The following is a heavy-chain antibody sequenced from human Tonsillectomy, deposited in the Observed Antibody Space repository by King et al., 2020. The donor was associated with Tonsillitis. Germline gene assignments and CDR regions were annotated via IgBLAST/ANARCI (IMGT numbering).Heavy chain of an antibody. CDR2: ISSGSTFI. CDR1: GFSFSTDS. CDR3: ARDIEYYYGSRSYLPPDY. Sequence: VQLVESGGGLVQPGGSLRLSFAAAGFSFSTDSMNGVRQAPGKALEWGSSISSGSTFIYYADSVKGRLTISRDNAKNSLYLQMNSLRAEDTAMYFCARDIEYYYGSRSYLPPDYWGQGTLVTVSS. D-gene: IGHD3-10*01. V-gene: IGHV3-48*01. J-gene: IGHJ4*02.